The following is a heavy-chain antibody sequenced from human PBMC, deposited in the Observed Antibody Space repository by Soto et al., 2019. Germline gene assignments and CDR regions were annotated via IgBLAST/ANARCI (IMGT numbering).Heavy chain of an antibody. CDR1: GGTFSSYA. Sequence: VKVSCKASGGTFSSYAISWVRQAPGQGLEWMGGIIPIFGTANYAQKFQGRVTITADESTSTAYMELSSLRSEDTAVYYCARDRSPYYYGSGTPYYYYGMAVWGQGTTVTVSS. J-gene: IGHJ6*02. D-gene: IGHD3-10*01. CDR2: IIPIFGTA. CDR3: ARDRSPYYYGSGTPYYYYGMAV. V-gene: IGHV1-69*13.